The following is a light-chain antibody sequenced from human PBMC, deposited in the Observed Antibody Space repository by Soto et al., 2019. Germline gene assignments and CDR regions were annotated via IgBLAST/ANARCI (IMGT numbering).Light chain of an antibody. J-gene: IGKJ4*01. CDR2: AAP. V-gene: IGKV1-5*01. Sequence: DILLIQSPATLSASVGDRITITFRASENMFTFLAWYQQRSGSAPNLLIYAAPDLEKGVPSRFSGSGSGTEFTLTIDNLQPNDSATYFCQHYHSQSITFGGGTQVDVK. CDR3: QHYHSQSIT. CDR1: ENMFTF.